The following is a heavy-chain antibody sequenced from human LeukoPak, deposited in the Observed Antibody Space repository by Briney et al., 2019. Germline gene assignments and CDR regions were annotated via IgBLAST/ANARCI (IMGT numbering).Heavy chain of an antibody. D-gene: IGHD1-26*01. CDR1: GFTFSSYA. J-gene: IGHJ6*02. CDR3: AKEVARIVGATWYYYYGMDV. V-gene: IGHV3-23*01. CDR2: ISGSGGST. Sequence: GGSLRLSCAASGFTFSSYAMSWVRQAPGKGLEWVSAISGSGGSTYYADSVKGRFTISRDNSKNTLYLQMNSLRAEDTAVYYCAKEVARIVGATWYYYYGMDVWGQGTTVTVSS.